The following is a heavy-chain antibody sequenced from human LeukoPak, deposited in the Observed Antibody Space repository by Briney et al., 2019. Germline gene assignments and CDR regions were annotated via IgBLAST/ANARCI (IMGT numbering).Heavy chain of an antibody. Sequence: GGSLRLSCAASGFTFSSYAMHWVRQAPGKGLEYVSAISSNGGSTYYANSVKGRFTISRDNSKNTLYLQMGSLRAEDMAVYYCARPFDYWGQGTLVTVSS. CDR2: ISSNGGST. CDR3: ARPFDY. J-gene: IGHJ4*02. CDR1: GFTFSSYA. V-gene: IGHV3-64*01.